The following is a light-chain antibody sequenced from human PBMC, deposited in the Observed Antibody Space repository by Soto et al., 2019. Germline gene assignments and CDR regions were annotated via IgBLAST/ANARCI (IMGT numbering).Light chain of an antibody. CDR2: EVT. J-gene: IGLJ1*01. CDR1: SSDVGDYNF. CDR3: CSYAGNHIYV. V-gene: IGLV2-8*01. Sequence: QSALTQPPSASGSPGQSVAISCTGTSSDVGDYNFVSWYQQHPGKAPKLIIYEVTKRPSGVPDRFSGSKSGNTASLTVSGLQGYDEADYYCCSYAGNHIYVFGTGTKLTVL.